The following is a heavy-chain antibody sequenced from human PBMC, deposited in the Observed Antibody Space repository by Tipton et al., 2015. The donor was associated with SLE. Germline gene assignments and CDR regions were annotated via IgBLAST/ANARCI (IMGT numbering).Heavy chain of an antibody. CDR3: ARAPGLDRDYYYYYYMDV. CDR1: GVSTNTFS. Sequence: TLSLTCSVSGVSTNTFSWAWIRQPPGKGLEWIGYLHYSGSTNHNPSLKSRVTISEDPSKTQFSLKLRSVTAADTAVYYCARAPGLDRDYYYYYYMDVWGKGTAVTVSS. J-gene: IGHJ6*03. D-gene: IGHD3/OR15-3a*01. CDR2: LHYSGST. V-gene: IGHV4-59*12.